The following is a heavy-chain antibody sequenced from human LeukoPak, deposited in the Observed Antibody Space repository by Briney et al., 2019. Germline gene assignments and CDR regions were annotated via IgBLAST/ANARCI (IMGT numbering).Heavy chain of an antibody. Sequence: SETLSLTCAVYGGSFSGYYWGWTRQPPGKGLEWIGDIYHSGSTYYNPSLKSRVTISVDTSKNQFSLKLSSVTATDTAVYYCTRPYYYDSSGSPDYWGQGTLVTVSS. J-gene: IGHJ4*02. CDR1: GGSFSGYY. V-gene: IGHV4-34*01. D-gene: IGHD3-22*01. CDR2: IYHSGST. CDR3: TRPYYYDSSGSPDY.